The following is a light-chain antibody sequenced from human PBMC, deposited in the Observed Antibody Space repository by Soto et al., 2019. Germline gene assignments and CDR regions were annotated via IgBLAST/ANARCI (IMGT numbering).Light chain of an antibody. J-gene: IGKJ3*01. CDR1: QSLLHSNGYNY. Sequence: DIVMTQSPLSLPVTPGEPASISCRSSQSLLHSNGYNYLDWYLQKTGQSPQLMIYLGSNRGSGVPDRFSGSGSITYFTLKISRVEAEDVGIYYFLQALQTPFTFGPGTKVHIK. CDR2: LGS. CDR3: LQALQTPFT. V-gene: IGKV2-28*01.